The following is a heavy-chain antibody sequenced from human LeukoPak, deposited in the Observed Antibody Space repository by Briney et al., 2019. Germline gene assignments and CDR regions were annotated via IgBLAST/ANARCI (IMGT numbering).Heavy chain of an antibody. J-gene: IGHJ4*02. D-gene: IGHD5-24*01. Sequence: GGSLRLSCAASGFTFSSYVMHWVRQAPGKGLEWVAIISYDGSNEYYADSVKGRFTISRDNSKNTLYLQMNSLRAEDTAVYYCARMGGRWLPLDYWGQGTLVTVSS. CDR3: ARMGGRWLPLDY. V-gene: IGHV3-30*04. CDR2: ISYDGSNE. CDR1: GFTFSSYV.